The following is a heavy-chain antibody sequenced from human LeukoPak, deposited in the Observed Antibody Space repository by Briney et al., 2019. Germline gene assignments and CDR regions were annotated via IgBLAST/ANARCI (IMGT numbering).Heavy chain of an antibody. D-gene: IGHD4-17*01. CDR3: AKDLLWDYGDYRGGSGFDY. J-gene: IGHJ4*02. Sequence: GGSLRLSCAASGLTFSSYAMSWVRQAPGKGLEWVSAISGSGGSTYYADSVKGRFTISRDNSKNTLYLQMNSLRAEDTAVYYCAKDLLWDYGDYRGGSGFDYWGQGTLVTVSS. CDR2: ISGSGGST. CDR1: GLTFSSYA. V-gene: IGHV3-23*01.